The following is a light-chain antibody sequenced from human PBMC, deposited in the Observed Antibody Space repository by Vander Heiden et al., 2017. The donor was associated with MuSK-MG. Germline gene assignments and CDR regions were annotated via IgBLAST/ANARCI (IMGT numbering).Light chain of an antibody. CDR3: QQYGSSPYT. Sequence: EIVLTQSPGTLSLSPGERATLSCRASQSVGSRFLAWYQQKPGQAPRLLIYGASSRATVFPDRFSGSGSGTVFTLTISRVEPEDFAVYYCQQYGSSPYTFGQGTKLEIK. CDR2: GAS. CDR1: QSVGSRF. V-gene: IGKV3-20*01. J-gene: IGKJ2*01.